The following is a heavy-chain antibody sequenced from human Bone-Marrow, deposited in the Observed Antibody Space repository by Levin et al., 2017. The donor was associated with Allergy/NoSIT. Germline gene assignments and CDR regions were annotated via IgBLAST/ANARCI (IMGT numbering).Heavy chain of an antibody. Sequence: PGGSLRLSCKTSGYTFSSYDITWVRQAAGHGLEWMGWMNPNSGNTGYAQKFRGRVSMTSDSSITTAYMELTSLESEDTAVYYCARAIRYQLLMECWGQGALVTVSS. CDR2: MNPNSGNT. V-gene: IGHV1-8*01. D-gene: IGHD2-2*01. CDR1: GYTFSSYD. CDR3: ARAIRYQLLMEC. J-gene: IGHJ4*02.